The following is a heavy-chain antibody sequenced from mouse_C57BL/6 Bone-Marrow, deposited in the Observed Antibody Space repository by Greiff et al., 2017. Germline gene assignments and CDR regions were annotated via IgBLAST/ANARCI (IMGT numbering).Heavy chain of an antibody. Sequence: EVKLMESGGGLVQPKGSLKLSCAASGFSFNTYAMNWVRQAPGKGLEWVARIRSKSNNYATYYADSVKDRVTISRDDSESMLYLQMNNLKTEDTAMYYCGRQGGITTFDYWGQGTTLTGSS. CDR1: GFSFNTYA. CDR2: IRSKSNNYAT. D-gene: IGHD1-1*01. CDR3: GRQGGITTFDY. J-gene: IGHJ2*01. V-gene: IGHV10-1*01.